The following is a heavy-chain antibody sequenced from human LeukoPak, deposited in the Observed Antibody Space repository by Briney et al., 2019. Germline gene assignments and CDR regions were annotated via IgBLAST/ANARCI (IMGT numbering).Heavy chain of an antibody. CDR1: GYTFTGYY. CDR2: IIPILGIA. V-gene: IGHV1-69*02. Sequence: SVKVSCKASGYTFTGYYMHWVRQAPGQGLEWMGRIIPILGIANYAQKFQGRVTITADKSTSTAYMELSSLRSEDTAVYYCATLGRDYDSSGYSFRFDYWGQGTLVTVSS. D-gene: IGHD3-22*01. CDR3: ATLGRDYDSSGYSFRFDY. J-gene: IGHJ4*02.